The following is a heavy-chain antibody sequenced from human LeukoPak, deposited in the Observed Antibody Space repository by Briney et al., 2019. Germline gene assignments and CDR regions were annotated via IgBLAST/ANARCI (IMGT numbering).Heavy chain of an antibody. J-gene: IGHJ3*02. Sequence: GGSLRLSCAASGFTFNSYSMNWVRQAPGKGLEWVSSISSSSSYIYYADSVKGRSTISRDNAKNSLYLQMNSLRAEDTAVYYCARTGQSDAFDIWGQGTMVTVSS. D-gene: IGHD1-1*01. V-gene: IGHV3-21*01. CDR3: ARTGQSDAFDI. CDR1: GFTFNSYS. CDR2: ISSSSSYI.